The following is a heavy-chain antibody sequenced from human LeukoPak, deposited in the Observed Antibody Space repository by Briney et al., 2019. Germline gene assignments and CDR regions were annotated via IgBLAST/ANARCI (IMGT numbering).Heavy chain of an antibody. J-gene: IGHJ6*03. V-gene: IGHV3-30*04. CDR1: GFTLSSHS. Sequence: PGGSLRLSCAASGFTLSSHSMHWVRQAPGKGLEWVAVISYDGSDKYYTDSVKGRFTISRDNSKNTLYLQMNSLRPEDTAVYYCARDGVRFYYYYYMDLWGEGTTVTVSS. D-gene: IGHD3-10*01. CDR3: ARDGVRFYYYYYMDL. CDR2: ISYDGSDK.